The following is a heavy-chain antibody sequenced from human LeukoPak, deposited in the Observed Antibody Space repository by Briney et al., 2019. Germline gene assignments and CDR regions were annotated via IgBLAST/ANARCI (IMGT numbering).Heavy chain of an antibody. CDR3: ARGYDYGGNSPFDP. V-gene: IGHV1-69*04. D-gene: IGHD4-23*01. CDR2: IIPIFGIA. J-gene: IGHJ5*02. CDR1: GGTFSSYA. Sequence: SVKVSCEASGGTFSSYAISWVRQAPGQGLEWMGRIIPIFGIANYAQKFQGRVTITADKSTSTAYMELSSLRPEDTAVYYCARGYDYGGNSPFDPWGQGTLVTVSS.